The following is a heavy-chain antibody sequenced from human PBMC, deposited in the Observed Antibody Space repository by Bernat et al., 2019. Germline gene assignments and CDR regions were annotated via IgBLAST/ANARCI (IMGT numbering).Heavy chain of an antibody. CDR2: ISSSSSYI. V-gene: IGHV3-21*05. Sequence: EVQLVESGGGLVKPGGSLRLSCAASGFTFSSYSMNWVRQTPGKGLEWVSYISSSSSYIYYADSVKGRFTISRDNAKNSLYLQMNSLRAEDTAVYYCAKEDVGYCSSTSCPQWFDPWGQGTLVTVSS. CDR1: GFTFSSYS. J-gene: IGHJ5*02. CDR3: AKEDVGYCSSTSCPQWFDP. D-gene: IGHD2-2*01.